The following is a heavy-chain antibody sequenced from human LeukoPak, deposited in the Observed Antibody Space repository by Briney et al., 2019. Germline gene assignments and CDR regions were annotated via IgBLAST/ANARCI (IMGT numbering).Heavy chain of an antibody. D-gene: IGHD3-22*01. CDR1: GFTFSNNG. J-gene: IGHJ4*02. V-gene: IGHV3-23*01. CDR2: SRGSGGDT. Sequence: PGGSLRLSCAASGFTFSNNGMSWVRQAPGKGLEWVSASRGSGGDTYYADSVKGRFTISRDNSKNTLYLQMNSLRAEDTAVYYCAKYYNDSSGYLYYFDYWGQGTLVTVSS. CDR3: AKYYNDSSGYLYYFDY.